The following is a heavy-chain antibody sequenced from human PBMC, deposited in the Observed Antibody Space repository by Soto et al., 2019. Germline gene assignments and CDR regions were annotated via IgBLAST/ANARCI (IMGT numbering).Heavy chain of an antibody. J-gene: IGHJ4*02. V-gene: IGHV4-39*01. CDR1: GGSISSSSYY. CDR2: IYYSGST. D-gene: IGHD3-10*01. CDR3: ARQGYYGSGSYYNAPSWYFDY. Sequence: QLQLQESGPGLVKPSETLSLTCTVSGGSISSSSYYWGWIRQPPGKGLEWIGSIYYSGSTYYNPSLKSRVTISVDTSKNQFSLKLSSVTAADTAVYYCARQGYYGSGSYYNAPSWYFDYWGQGTLVTVSS.